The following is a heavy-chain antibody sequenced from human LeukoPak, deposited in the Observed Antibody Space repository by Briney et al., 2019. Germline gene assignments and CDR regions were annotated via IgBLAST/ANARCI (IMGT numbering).Heavy chain of an antibody. CDR2: ISSSSSYI. J-gene: IGHJ4*02. CDR1: GFTFSSYS. Sequence: GGSLRLSCAASGFTFSSYSMNWVRQAPGKGLEWVSSISSSSSYIYYADSAKGRFTISRDNAKNSLYLQMNSLRAEDTAVYYCARAQGIAAAALDYWGQGTLVTVSS. D-gene: IGHD6-13*01. V-gene: IGHV3-21*01. CDR3: ARAQGIAAAALDY.